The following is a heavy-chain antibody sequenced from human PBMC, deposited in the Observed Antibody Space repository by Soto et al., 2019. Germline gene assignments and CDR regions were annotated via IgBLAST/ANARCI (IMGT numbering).Heavy chain of an antibody. CDR1: GYTFTGYY. V-gene: IGHV1-2*04. CDR2: INPNSGGT. Sequence: QVPLVQSGAEVKKPGASVKVSCKASGYTFTGYYMHWVRQAPGQGLEWMGWINPNSGGTNYAQKFQGWVTMTRDTSISTAYMELSRLRSDDTAVYYCARGGYCSGGSCYYDAFDIWGQGTMVTVSS. D-gene: IGHD2-15*01. J-gene: IGHJ3*02. CDR3: ARGGYCSGGSCYYDAFDI.